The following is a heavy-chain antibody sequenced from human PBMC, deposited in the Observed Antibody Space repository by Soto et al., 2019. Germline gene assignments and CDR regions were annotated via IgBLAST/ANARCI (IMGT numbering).Heavy chain of an antibody. Sequence: GEALKTSCQCSGYSFTSYWFRRVRQMPAKGLERMGIIYPGDSDTRYLPSFQGQVTFSVGKSINTAYLHSSSLNASGTASHYCASVAGGGSRGGKGEYYFAYWGQGTLVTVSS. V-gene: IGHV5-51*01. CDR2: IYPGDSDT. J-gene: IGHJ4*02. CDR1: GYSFTSYW. CDR3: ASVAGGGSRGGKGEYYFAY. D-gene: IGHD6-19*01.